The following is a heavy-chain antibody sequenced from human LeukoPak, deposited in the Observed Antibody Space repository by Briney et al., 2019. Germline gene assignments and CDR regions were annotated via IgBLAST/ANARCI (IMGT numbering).Heavy chain of an antibody. Sequence: GGSLRLSCAASGFTFSSYAMHWVRQAPGKGLEWVAFIRYDGSNKYYADSVKGRFTISRGNSKNTLYLQMNSLRAEDTAVYYCARERHSSSWDFDYWGQGTLVTVSS. CDR3: ARERHSSSWDFDY. J-gene: IGHJ4*02. D-gene: IGHD6-13*01. CDR2: IRYDGSNK. CDR1: GFTFSSYA. V-gene: IGHV3-30*02.